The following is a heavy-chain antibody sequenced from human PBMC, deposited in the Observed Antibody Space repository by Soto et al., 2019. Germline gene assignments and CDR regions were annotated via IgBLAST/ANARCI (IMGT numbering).Heavy chain of an antibody. V-gene: IGHV1-69*13. CDR2: IIPIFGTA. J-gene: IGHJ4*02. Sequence: SVKVSCKASGGTFSSYAISWVRQAPGQGLEWMGGIIPIFGTANYAQKFQGRVTITADESTSTAYMELSSLRSEDTAVYYCARQGYYYDSSGYLDYWGQGTLVTVSS. CDR3: ARQGYYYDSSGYLDY. D-gene: IGHD3-22*01. CDR1: GGTFSSYA.